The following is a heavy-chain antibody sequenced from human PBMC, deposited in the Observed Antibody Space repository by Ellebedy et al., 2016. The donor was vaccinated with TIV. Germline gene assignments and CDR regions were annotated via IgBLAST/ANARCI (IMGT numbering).Heavy chain of an antibody. Sequence: PGGSLRLSCAASGFTFRDFAMNWVRQAPGKGLEWVALISYDGSNKYFADSVQGRFTISRDNSQNTLYLLMNSLRGDDTAIYYCARALNHVDTVSTAPLDCWGQGTLVTVSS. CDR2: ISYDGSNK. D-gene: IGHD5/OR15-5a*01. CDR3: ARALNHVDTVSTAPLDC. J-gene: IGHJ4*02. CDR1: GFTFRDFA. V-gene: IGHV3-30*04.